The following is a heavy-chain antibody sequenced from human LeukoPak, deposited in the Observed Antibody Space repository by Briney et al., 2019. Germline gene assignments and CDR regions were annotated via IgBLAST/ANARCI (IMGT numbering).Heavy chain of an antibody. D-gene: IGHD6-13*01. CDR2: IYYSGST. V-gene: IGHV4-31*03. Sequence: SETLSLTCTVSGGSISSGGYYWSWIRQHPGKGLEWIGYIYYSGSTHYNPSLKSRVTISVDTSKNQFSLKLSSVTAADTAVYYCAREVIAAANPGVGWFDPWGQGTLVTVSS. CDR3: AREVIAAANPGVGWFDP. J-gene: IGHJ5*02. CDR1: GGSISSGGYY.